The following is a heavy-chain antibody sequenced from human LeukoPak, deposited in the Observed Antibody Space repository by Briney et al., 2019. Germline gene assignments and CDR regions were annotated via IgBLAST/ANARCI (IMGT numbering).Heavy chain of an antibody. D-gene: IGHD2-2*01. V-gene: IGHV4-39*07. J-gene: IGHJ5*02. CDR2: IYYSGST. Sequence: SETLSLTCTVSVGSISSRTYYWGWIRQPPGKGLEWIGSIYYSGSTYYNPALKSRVTISADTSKNQFSLKLSSVTAADTAVYYCARAGGYCSSTSCPNWFDPWGQGTLVTVSS. CDR1: VGSISSRTYY. CDR3: ARAGGYCSSTSCPNWFDP.